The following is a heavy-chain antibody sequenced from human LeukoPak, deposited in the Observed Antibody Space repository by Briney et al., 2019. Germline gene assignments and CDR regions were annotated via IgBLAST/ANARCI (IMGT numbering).Heavy chain of an antibody. CDR1: GFTFSSHW. J-gene: IGHJ3*02. V-gene: IGHV3-7*01. CDR3: ARDSEKSSSFAFDI. D-gene: IGHD6-19*01. CDR2: INQDGFEK. Sequence: GGSLRLSCAASGFTFSSHWMSWVRQAPGKGLEWVAKINQDGFEKDYVDSVKGRFTVSRDNAKNSLYLQMNSLRAEDTALYYCARDSEKSSSFAFDIWGQGTVVTVSS.